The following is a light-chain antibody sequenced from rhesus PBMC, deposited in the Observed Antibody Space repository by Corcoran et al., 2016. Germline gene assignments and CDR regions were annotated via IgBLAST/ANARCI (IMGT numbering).Light chain of an antibody. V-gene: IGLV1-60*01. CDR3: AAWDDSLRGYM. CDR1: SSNIGSNS. J-gene: IGLJ1*01. CDR2: YND. Sequence: QSVLTQPPSASEAARKSVTISCSGSSSNIGSNSVSWYQQLPETAPKLLIYYNDRRPSGVSDRFSGSKSGTSASLAISGLQTEDEADYYCAAWDDSLRGYMFGGGTRLTVL.